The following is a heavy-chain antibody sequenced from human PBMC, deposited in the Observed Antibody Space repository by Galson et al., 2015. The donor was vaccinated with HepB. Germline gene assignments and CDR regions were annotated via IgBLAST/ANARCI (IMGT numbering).Heavy chain of an antibody. J-gene: IGHJ6*02. CDR1: GGTFSSYA. Sequence: SVKVSCKASGGTFSSYAISWVRQAPGQGLEWMGGIIPIFGTANYAQKFQGRVTITADESTSTAYMELSSPRSEDTAVYYCARGGRYYYYGMDVWGQGTTVTVSS. V-gene: IGHV1-69*13. CDR3: ARGGRYYYYGMDV. CDR2: IIPIFGTA. D-gene: IGHD3/OR15-3a*01.